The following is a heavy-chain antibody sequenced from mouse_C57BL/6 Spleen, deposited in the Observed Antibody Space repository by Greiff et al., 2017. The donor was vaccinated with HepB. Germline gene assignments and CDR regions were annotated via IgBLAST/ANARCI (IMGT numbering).Heavy chain of an antibody. Sequence: QVQLQQPGAELVKPGASVKLSCKASGYTFTSYWMHWVKQRPGQGLEWIGMIHPNSGSTNYNEKFKSKATLTVDKSSSTAYMQLSSLTSEDSAVYYCAREGYYGNSQYFDYWGQGTTLTVSS. CDR2: IHPNSGST. CDR3: AREGYYGNSQYFDY. V-gene: IGHV1-64*01. D-gene: IGHD2-1*01. CDR1: GYTFTSYW. J-gene: IGHJ2*01.